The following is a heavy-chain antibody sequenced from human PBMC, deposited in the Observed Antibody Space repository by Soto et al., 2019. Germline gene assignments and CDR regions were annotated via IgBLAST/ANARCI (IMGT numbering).Heavy chain of an antibody. CDR2: IHYSGST. CDR3: ASLSTGGLLKY. V-gene: IGHV4-59*01. Sequence: QVQLQESGPGLVKPSETLSLTCTVSGDSISTYYWSWIRQPPGKGLEWIGCIHYSGSTYYNPSLKSRVTILLDTSKNQFCLKLNSMTAADTAVYYCASLSTGGLLKYWVQGTLVTVSS. CDR1: GDSISTYY. D-gene: IGHD3-16*01. J-gene: IGHJ4*02.